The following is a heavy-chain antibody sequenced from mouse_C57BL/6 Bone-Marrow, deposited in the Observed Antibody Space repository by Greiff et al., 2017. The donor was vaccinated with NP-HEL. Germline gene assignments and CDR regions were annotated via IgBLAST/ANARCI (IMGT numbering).Heavy chain of an antibody. CDR2: IYPGGGYT. V-gene: IGHV1-63*01. J-gene: IGHJ1*03. CDR3: ARGWLLRNWYFDV. Sequence: QVQLQQSGAELVRPGTSVKMSCKASGYTFTNYWIGWAKQRPGHGLEWIGDIYPGGGYTNYNEKFKGKATLTADKSSSTAYMQFSSLTSEDSAIYYCARGWLLRNWYFDVWGTGTTVTVSS. CDR1: GYTFTNYW. D-gene: IGHD2-3*01.